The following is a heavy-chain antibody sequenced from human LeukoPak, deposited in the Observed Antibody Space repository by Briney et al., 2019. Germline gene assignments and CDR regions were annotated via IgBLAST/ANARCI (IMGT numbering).Heavy chain of an antibody. Sequence: LVKVSCKASGGTFSSYAISWVRQAPGQGLEWMGGIIPIFGTANYAQKFQGRVTITADESTSTAYMELRSLRSDDTAVYYCARAATTVVTPNDYWGQGTLVTVSS. V-gene: IGHV1-69*13. CDR1: GGTFSSYA. J-gene: IGHJ4*02. CDR2: IIPIFGTA. D-gene: IGHD4-23*01. CDR3: ARAATTVVTPNDY.